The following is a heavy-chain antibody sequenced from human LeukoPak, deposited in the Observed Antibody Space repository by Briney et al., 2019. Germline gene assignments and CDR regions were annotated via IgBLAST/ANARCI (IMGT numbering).Heavy chain of an antibody. CDR2: IYSSGST. V-gene: IGHV4-4*07. D-gene: IGHD3-10*01. CDR1: GGSISNYY. CDR3: ARATTFDGSGSYYPYWYFDL. J-gene: IGHJ2*01. Sequence: SETLSLTCTVSGGSISNYYWSWLRQPAGKGLEWLGRIYSSGSTNYNPSLKSRVTMSVDTSKKQFSLRLSSVTAADTAVYYCARATTFDGSGSYYPYWYFDLWGRGTLVTVSS.